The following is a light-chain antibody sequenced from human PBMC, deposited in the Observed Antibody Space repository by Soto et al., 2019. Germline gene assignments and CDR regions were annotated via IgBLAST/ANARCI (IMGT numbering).Light chain of an antibody. J-gene: IGKJ4*01. CDR3: QQRSNWPST. Sequence: EIVLTQSPATLSLSPGERAALSCRARQSVSSYLAWYQQKPGQAPRLLIYDASKRAPGIPARFTGSGSGTDFTLTISSLEPEDFAIFFCQQRSNWPSTFGGGTKVDI. V-gene: IGKV3-11*01. CDR1: QSVSSY. CDR2: DAS.